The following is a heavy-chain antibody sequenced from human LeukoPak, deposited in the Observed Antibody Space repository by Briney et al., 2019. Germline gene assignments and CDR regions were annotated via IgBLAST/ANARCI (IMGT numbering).Heavy chain of an antibody. CDR3: VVGGSPGY. CDR1: GLAFSAYK. Sequence: GGSLRLSCAASGLAFSAYKMHWVRHAPRKGLVWVSRISTDGYTTDYADFVQGRFSASRDNTKNTWSLEMNSLRAEDTAVYYCVVGGSPGYWGQGTLVTVSS. CDR2: ISTDGYTT. J-gene: IGHJ4*02. D-gene: IGHD2-15*01. V-gene: IGHV3-74*01.